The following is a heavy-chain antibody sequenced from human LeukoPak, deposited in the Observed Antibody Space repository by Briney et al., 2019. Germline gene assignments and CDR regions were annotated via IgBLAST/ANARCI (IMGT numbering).Heavy chain of an antibody. V-gene: IGHV3-23*01. CDR3: AKAQGSILTGYHFDY. D-gene: IGHD3-9*01. CDR2: LSGSGDRT. Sequence: GGSLRLSCAASGFTFSSYAVSWVRQAPGKGLQWVSALSGSGDRTYYADSVKGRFTISRDNPKNTLYLQMNSLRAEDTAVYYCAKAQGSILTGYHFDYWGQGTLVTVSS. J-gene: IGHJ4*02. CDR1: GFTFSSYA.